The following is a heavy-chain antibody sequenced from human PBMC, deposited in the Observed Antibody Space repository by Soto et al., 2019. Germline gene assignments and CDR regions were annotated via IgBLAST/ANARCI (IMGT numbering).Heavy chain of an antibody. CDR3: TRALYDSVDSNWFDP. D-gene: IGHD3-22*01. Sequence: GGSLRLSCAASGFTFSNYEMNWVRQAPGKGLEWISYINSGGSTIYYADSLQGRFTISRDNARNSLYLQMNSLRAEDTGVYYCTRALYDSVDSNWFDPWGRGXLVTVYS. J-gene: IGHJ5*02. CDR2: INSGGSTI. V-gene: IGHV3-48*03. CDR1: GFTFSNYE.